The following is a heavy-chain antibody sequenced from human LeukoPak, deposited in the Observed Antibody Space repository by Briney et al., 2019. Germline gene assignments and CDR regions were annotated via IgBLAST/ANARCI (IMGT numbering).Heavy chain of an antibody. CDR2: INHRGDT. J-gene: IGHJ4*03. Sequence: SETLSLTCAVYGGSFSTYYWSWIRQSPGRGLEWIAEINHRGDTNYNPSVKSRVTISVDTSKNQFSLKVSSLTATDTAVYYCARGPTISETGYFDYWGQGTLVTVSS. V-gene: IGHV4-34*01. CDR1: GGSFSTYY. CDR3: ARGPTISETGYFDY. D-gene: IGHD1-1*01.